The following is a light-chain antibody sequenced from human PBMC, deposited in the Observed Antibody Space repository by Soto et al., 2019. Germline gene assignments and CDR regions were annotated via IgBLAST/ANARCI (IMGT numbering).Light chain of an antibody. Sequence: QSVLTQPASVSGSPGQSITISCTGTSSAVCAYNYDSWYQQYPGGAPKVIIYDVSHRPAGVSNRFSGSKSGNTASLTISGLQTQDEADYYCSSYTSATTYVFGTGTKVTVL. J-gene: IGLJ1*01. CDR3: SSYTSATTYV. V-gene: IGLV2-14*01. CDR1: SSAVCAYNY. CDR2: DVS.